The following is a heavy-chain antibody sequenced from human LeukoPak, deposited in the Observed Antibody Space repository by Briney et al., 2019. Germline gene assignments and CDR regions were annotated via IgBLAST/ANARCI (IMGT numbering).Heavy chain of an antibody. Sequence: GGSLTLSCAASGFTFSSYSMNWVRQAPGKGVEWGSDSRSRRSTIYYADSVKGGFTISRDNAKSSLYLQMNSLRDEDTAVYYCARGRGAVDPWGQGTLVTVSS. V-gene: IGHV3-48*02. CDR2: SRSRRSTI. CDR3: ARGRGAVDP. CDR1: GFTFSSYS. D-gene: IGHD1-26*01. J-gene: IGHJ5*02.